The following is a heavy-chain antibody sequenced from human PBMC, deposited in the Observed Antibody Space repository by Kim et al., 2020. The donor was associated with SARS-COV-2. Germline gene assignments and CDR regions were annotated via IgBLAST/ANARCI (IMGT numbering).Heavy chain of an antibody. CDR1: GFTFSSYA. D-gene: IGHD6-19*01. Sequence: GGSLRLSCAASGFTFSSYAMHWVRQAPGKGLEWVAVISYDGSNKYYADSVKGRFTISRDNSKNTLYLQMNSLRAEDTAVYYCASTIAVADNYFDYWGQGTLVTVSS. V-gene: IGHV3-30*04. CDR3: ASTIAVADNYFDY. J-gene: IGHJ4*02. CDR2: ISYDGSNK.